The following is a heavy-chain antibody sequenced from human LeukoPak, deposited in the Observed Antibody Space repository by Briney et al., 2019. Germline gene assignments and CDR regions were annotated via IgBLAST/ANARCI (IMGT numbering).Heavy chain of an antibody. V-gene: IGHV3-23*01. CDR1: GFTFSSYA. D-gene: IGHD3-9*01. CDR3: ATRGDRLRSFDCLSDY. J-gene: IGHJ4*02. CDR2: ISGSGGST. Sequence: PGGSLRLSCAASGFTFSSYAMSWVRQAPGKGLEWVSAISGSGGSTYYADSVKGLFTISRNNSKNTLYLQMNSLRAEDTAVYYCATRGDRLRSFDCLSDYWGQGTLVTVSS.